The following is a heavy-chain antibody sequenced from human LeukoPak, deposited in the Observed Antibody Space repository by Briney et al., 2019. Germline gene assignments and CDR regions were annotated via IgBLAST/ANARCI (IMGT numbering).Heavy chain of an antibody. V-gene: IGHV3-11*01. D-gene: IGHD3-9*01. CDR1: GFTFSDYY. CDR2: ISSSGSTI. Sequence: GGSLRLSCAASGFTFSDYYMSWIRQARGKGLEWVSYISSSGSTIYYADSVKGRFPISRDNATNSLYLQMNSLRAEDTDVYYCARDRDMFDYWGQGPLVTVSS. J-gene: IGHJ4*02. CDR3: ARDRDMFDY.